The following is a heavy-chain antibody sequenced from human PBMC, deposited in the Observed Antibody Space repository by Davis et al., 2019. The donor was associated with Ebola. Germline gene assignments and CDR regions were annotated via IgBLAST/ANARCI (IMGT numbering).Heavy chain of an antibody. CDR1: GFTFSSDA. Sequence: GESLKISCAASGFTFSSDAMSWVRQAPGKGLEWVSAISGGGGSTYYADSVKGRFTISRDNSKNTLSLQMNSLRAEDTAVYYCANCDYGGNSGVDYWGQGTLVTVSS. D-gene: IGHD4-23*01. CDR3: ANCDYGGNSGVDY. CDR2: ISGGGGST. J-gene: IGHJ4*02. V-gene: IGHV3-23*01.